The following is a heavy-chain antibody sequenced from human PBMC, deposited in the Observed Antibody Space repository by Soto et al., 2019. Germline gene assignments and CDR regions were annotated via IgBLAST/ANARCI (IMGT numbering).Heavy chain of an antibody. J-gene: IGHJ6*02. V-gene: IGHV5-10-1*01. Sequence: ESRESACGVSGCSFTSYWISGVRQMPGKAWEGKGIIDRSDSFTNYSPSFQVHVTSSADNSISTPYLQWSTRKASDTAMYYCEGRDFRIAARAGGPYGMDVWGQGTKVTVYS. D-gene: IGHD6-6*01. CDR3: EGRDFRIAARAGGPYGMDV. CDR1: GCSFTSYW. CDR2: IDRSDSFT.